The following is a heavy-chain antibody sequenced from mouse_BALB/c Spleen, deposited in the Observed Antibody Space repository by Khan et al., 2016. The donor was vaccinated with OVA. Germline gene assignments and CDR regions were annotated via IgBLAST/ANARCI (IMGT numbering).Heavy chain of an antibody. CDR3: ARGTYYAMDY. D-gene: IGHD3-3*01. Sequence: QVQLKQSGAELARPGASVKMSCKASGYTLTSYTMHWVKQRPGQGLEWIGYINPSSGYTNYNQKFKDKATLTADKSSSTAYMQLSSLTSEDSAVYYCARGTYYAMDYWGQGTSGTVSS. V-gene: IGHV1-4*01. CDR2: INPSSGYT. J-gene: IGHJ4*01. CDR1: GYTLTSYT.